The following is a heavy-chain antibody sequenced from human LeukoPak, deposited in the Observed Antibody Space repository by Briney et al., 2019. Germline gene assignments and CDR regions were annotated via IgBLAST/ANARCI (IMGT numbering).Heavy chain of an antibody. D-gene: IGHD1-26*01. Sequence: GGSLRLSCAASGFTFSTYTMNWVRQAPGKGLGWVSCISSTSSYIYYADSVKGRFTISRDNAKNSLYLQMNSLRAEDTAVYYCARGGSYYLFDYFDYWGQGTLVTVSS. CDR2: ISSTSSYI. CDR3: ARGGSYYLFDYFDY. CDR1: GFTFSTYT. J-gene: IGHJ4*02. V-gene: IGHV3-21*01.